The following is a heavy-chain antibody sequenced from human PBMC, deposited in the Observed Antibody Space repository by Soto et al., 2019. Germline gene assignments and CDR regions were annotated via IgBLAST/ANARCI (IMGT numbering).Heavy chain of an antibody. CDR3: ARGPEHIVVVTAIRAEGYYYYGMDV. CDR2: IIPILGIA. J-gene: IGHJ6*02. Sequence: GASVKVSCKASGGTFSSYTISWVRQAPGQGLEWMGRIIPILGIANYAQKFQGRVTITADKSTSTAYMELSSLRSEDTAVYYCARGPEHIVVVTAIRAEGYYYYGMDVWGQGTTVTVSS. D-gene: IGHD2-21*02. CDR1: GGTFSSYT. V-gene: IGHV1-69*02.